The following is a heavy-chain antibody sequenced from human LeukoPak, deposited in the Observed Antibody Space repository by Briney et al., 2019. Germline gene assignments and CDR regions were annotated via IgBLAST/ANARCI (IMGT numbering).Heavy chain of an antibody. CDR2: INPNSGGT. Sequence: GASVKVSCKASGYTFTGYYMHWVRQAPGQGLEWMGWINPNSGGTNYAQKFQGRVTMTRDTSISTAYMELSRLRSDDTAVYYCARGGRTKFYGSGSQDYWGQGTLVTVSS. J-gene: IGHJ4*02. D-gene: IGHD3-10*01. V-gene: IGHV1-2*02. CDR3: ARGGRTKFYGSGSQDY. CDR1: GYTFTGYY.